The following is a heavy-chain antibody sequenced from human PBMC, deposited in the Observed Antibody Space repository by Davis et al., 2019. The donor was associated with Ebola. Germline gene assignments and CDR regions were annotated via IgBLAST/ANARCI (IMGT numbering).Heavy chain of an antibody. J-gene: IGHJ5*01. D-gene: IGHD4-11*01. Sequence: SETLSLTCTVSGGSISTYYWCWIRQPPGKGLEWIGYLYFRGSTTYNPSHKSRVSISVDTSKNQFSLKLNSVTSADTAVYYCARGGGYSFDSWGQGTLVTVSS. CDR1: GGSISTYY. CDR3: ARGGGYSFDS. CDR2: LYFRGST. V-gene: IGHV4-59*01.